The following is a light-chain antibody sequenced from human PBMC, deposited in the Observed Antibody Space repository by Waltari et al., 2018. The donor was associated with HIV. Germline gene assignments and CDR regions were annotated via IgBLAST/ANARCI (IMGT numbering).Light chain of an antibody. J-gene: IGLJ2*01. V-gene: IGLV3-1*01. CDR1: KLGDKY. Sequence: SYELTQPASVSVSPGQTASITCSGDKLGDKYVSWYQQKTGQSPVVVIYQDKKRPSGVLWRFSGSNSCNTATLTISGTQALGEADYYCQAWDSSTVVFGRGTKVTVL. CDR3: QAWDSSTVV. CDR2: QDK.